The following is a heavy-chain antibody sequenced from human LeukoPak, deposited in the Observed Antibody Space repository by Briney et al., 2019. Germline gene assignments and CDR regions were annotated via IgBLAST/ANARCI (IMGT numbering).Heavy chain of an antibody. CDR2: ISGSTNYI. V-gene: IGHV3-21*01. J-gene: IGHJ4*02. D-gene: IGHD2-2*01. CDR1: GFPLSGYS. CDR3: ARVGYCSSSTCRNYFDY. Sequence: PGGSLRLSCAASGFPLSGYSMNWVRQAPGKGLEWVSSISGSTNYIYYADSVKGRFTISRDNAQNSLYLQMNSLRAEDTAVYYCARVGYCSSSTCRNYFDYWAREPWSPSPQ.